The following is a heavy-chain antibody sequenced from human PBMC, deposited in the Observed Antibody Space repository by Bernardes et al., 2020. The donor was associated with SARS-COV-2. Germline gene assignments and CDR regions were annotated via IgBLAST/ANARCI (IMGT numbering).Heavy chain of an antibody. CDR1: GGSFSGYY. V-gene: IGHV4-34*01. Sequence: SETLSLTCAVYGGSFSGYYWSWIRQPPGKGLEWIGEINHSGSTNYNPSLKSRVTISVDTSKNQFSLKLSSVTAADTAVYYCATYNWNWGGAFDIWGQGTMVTVSS. CDR2: INHSGST. CDR3: ATYNWNWGGAFDI. J-gene: IGHJ3*02. D-gene: IGHD1-7*01.